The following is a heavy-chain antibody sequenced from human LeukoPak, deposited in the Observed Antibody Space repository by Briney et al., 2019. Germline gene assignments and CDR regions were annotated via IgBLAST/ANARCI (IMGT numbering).Heavy chain of an antibody. CDR3: ARQGLIVEFDY. Sequence: GGSLRLSCAASGFTFNSYWMHWVRQAPGKGLVWVSRINSDGSSTSSADSVKGRFTISRDNAKNSLYLQMNSLRAEDTAVYYCARQGLIVEFDYWGQGTLVTVSS. CDR1: GFTFNSYW. D-gene: IGHD3-22*01. CDR2: INSDGSST. J-gene: IGHJ4*02. V-gene: IGHV3-74*01.